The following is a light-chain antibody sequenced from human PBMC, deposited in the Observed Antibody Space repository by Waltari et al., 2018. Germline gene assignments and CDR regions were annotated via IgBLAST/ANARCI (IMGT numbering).Light chain of an antibody. CDR3: QQYGNSLPYT. V-gene: IGKV3-20*01. J-gene: IGKJ2*01. CDR1: QSVGRNY. CDR2: EAS. Sequence: EIVFTHSPGTLSLSPGDRPTLFCRASQSVGRNYVAWYQHKPGQAPRLLIHEASSRATGTPDRFSGSGAVTDFTLTISRLEREDFALYFCQQYGNSLPYTFGQGTKVEIK.